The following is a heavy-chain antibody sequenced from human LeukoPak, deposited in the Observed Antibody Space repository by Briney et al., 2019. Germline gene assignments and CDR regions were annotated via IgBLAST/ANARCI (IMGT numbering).Heavy chain of an antibody. CDR3: AKYGTYYDFWSGYYSDY. V-gene: IGHV3-23*01. CDR2: ISGSGGST. Sequence: GGSLRLSCAASGFTFSSYAMSWVRQAPGKGLEWVSAISGSGGSTYYADSVKGRFTISRDNSKNTLYLQMNSLRAEDTAVYYCAKYGTYYDFWSGYYSDYWGQGTLVTVSS. D-gene: IGHD3-3*01. J-gene: IGHJ4*02. CDR1: GFTFSSYA.